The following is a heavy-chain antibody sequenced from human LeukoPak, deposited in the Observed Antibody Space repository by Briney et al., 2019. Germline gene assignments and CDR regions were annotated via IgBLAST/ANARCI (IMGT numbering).Heavy chain of an antibody. CDR2: INPNSGGT. D-gene: IGHD6-19*01. CDR3: ARVVAVTGTPIYYMDV. Sequence: ASVKVSCKASGYMFTGYYMHWVRQAPGQGLEWMGWINPNSGGTNYAQKFQGRVTMTRDTSISTAYMDLNRLRSDDTAVYYCARVVAVTGTPIYYMDVWGKGTTVTVSS. CDR1: GYMFTGYY. V-gene: IGHV1-2*02. J-gene: IGHJ6*03.